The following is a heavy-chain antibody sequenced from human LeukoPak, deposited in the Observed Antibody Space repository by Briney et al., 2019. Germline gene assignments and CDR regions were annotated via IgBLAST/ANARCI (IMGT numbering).Heavy chain of an antibody. V-gene: IGHV4-39*07. J-gene: IGHJ4*02. Sequence: SETLSLTCTVSGGSISSSSYNWGWIRQPPGKGLEWIGSIYYSGSTYYNPSLKSRVIISVDTSKNQFSLKMTSVTAADTAVYYCASRLAAGFEGYFDYWGQGILVTVSS. CDR2: IYYSGST. CDR1: GGSISSSSYN. CDR3: ASRLAAGFEGYFDY. D-gene: IGHD3-16*01.